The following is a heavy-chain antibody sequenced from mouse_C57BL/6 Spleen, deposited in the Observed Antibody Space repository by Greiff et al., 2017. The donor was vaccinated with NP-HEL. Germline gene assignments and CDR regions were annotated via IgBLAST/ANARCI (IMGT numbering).Heavy chain of an antibody. V-gene: IGHV5-17*01. CDR3: ARGIYYDYDWFAY. CDR2: ISSGSSTI. CDR1: GFTFSDYG. Sequence: EVKVVESGGGLVKPGGSLKLSCAASGFTFSDYGMHWVRQAPEKGLEWVAYISSGSSTIYYADTVKGRFTISRDNAKNTLFLQMTSLRSEDTAMYYCARGIYYDYDWFAYWGQGTLVTVSA. J-gene: IGHJ3*01. D-gene: IGHD2-4*01.